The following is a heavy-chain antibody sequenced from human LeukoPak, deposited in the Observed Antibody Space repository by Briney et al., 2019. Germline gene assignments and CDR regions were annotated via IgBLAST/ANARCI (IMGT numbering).Heavy chain of an antibody. Sequence: GGSLRLSCAASGFTFSSYAMSWVRQAPGKGLEWVSSISSSSSYIYYADSVKGRFTISRDNAKNSLYLQMNSLRAEDTAVYYCARDTRERFGYGMDVWGQGTTVTVSS. CDR3: ARDTRERFGYGMDV. D-gene: IGHD3-10*01. CDR2: ISSSSSYI. CDR1: GFTFSSYA. V-gene: IGHV3-21*01. J-gene: IGHJ6*02.